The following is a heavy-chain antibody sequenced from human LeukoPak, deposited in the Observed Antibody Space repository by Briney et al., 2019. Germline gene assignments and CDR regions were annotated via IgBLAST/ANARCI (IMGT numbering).Heavy chain of an antibody. CDR2: ISTSSSYI. Sequence: GGSLRLSCAASGFTFSSYTMNWVRQAPGKGLEWVSFISTSSSYIYYADSVKGRFTISRDNAKNSLYLQMNSLRAEDTAVYYCAREPVDTSGYYYYYYMDVWGKGTTVTVSS. CDR1: GFTFSSYT. CDR3: AREPVDTSGYYYYYYMDV. J-gene: IGHJ6*03. D-gene: IGHD6-19*01. V-gene: IGHV3-21*01.